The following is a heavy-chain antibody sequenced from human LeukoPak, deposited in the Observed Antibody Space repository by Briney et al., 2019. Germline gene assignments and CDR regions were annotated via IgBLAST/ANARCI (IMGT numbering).Heavy chain of an antibody. CDR2: IYSSGST. J-gene: IGHJ2*01. Sequence: SETLSLTCTASGGSITNYYWSWIRQPAGKGLEWIGRIYSSGSTNYNPSLKSRVTMSVDTSKNQFSLNLSSVTAADTAVYYCARVGSARYWYFDLWGRGTLVTVSS. D-gene: IGHD2-15*01. CDR1: GGSITNYY. CDR3: ARVGSARYWYFDL. V-gene: IGHV4-4*07.